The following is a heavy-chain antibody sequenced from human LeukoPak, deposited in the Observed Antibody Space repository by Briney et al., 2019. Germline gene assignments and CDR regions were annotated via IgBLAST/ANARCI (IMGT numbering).Heavy chain of an antibody. J-gene: IGHJ5*02. CDR3: AKEPYYDYVWGSSWFDP. Sequence: GGSLRLSCAASGFTFSSYGMSWVRQAPGKGLEWVSAISGSGGSTYYADSVKGRFTISRDNSKNTLYLQMNSLRAEDTAVYYCAKEPYYDYVWGSSWFDPWGQGTLVTVSS. D-gene: IGHD3-16*01. CDR1: GFTFSSYG. CDR2: ISGSGGST. V-gene: IGHV3-23*01.